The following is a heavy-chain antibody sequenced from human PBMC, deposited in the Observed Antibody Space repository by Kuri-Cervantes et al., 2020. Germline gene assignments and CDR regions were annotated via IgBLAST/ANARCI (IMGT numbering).Heavy chain of an antibody. D-gene: IGHD1-1*01. Sequence: KVSCKGSGYSFTSYWIGWVRQMPGKGLEWMGIIYPGDSDTRYSLSFQGQVTISADKSISTAYLQWSSLKASDTAMYYCARQSDISTTYYYYYGMDVWGQGTTVTVSS. CDR1: GYSFTSYW. V-gene: IGHV5-51*01. J-gene: IGHJ6*02. CDR2: IYPGDSDT. CDR3: ARQSDISTTYYYYYGMDV.